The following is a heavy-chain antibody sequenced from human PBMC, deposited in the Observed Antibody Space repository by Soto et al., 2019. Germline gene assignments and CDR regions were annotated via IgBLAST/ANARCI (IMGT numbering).Heavy chain of an antibody. CDR1: GYTFTSYG. V-gene: IGHV1-18*01. Sequence: ASVKVSCKASGYTFTSYGISWVRQAPGQGLEWMGWISAYNGNTNYAQKLQGRVTMTTDTSTSTAYMELRSLRSDDTAVYYCARDSIAADHDAFDIWGQGTMVTVSS. D-gene: IGHD6-13*01. J-gene: IGHJ3*02. CDR3: ARDSIAADHDAFDI. CDR2: ISAYNGNT.